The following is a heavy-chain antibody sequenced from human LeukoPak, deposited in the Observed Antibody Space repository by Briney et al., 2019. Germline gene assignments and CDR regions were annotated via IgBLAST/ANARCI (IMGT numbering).Heavy chain of an antibody. Sequence: TGGSLRLSCAASGFTFSSYAMSWVRQAPGKGLEWVSAISGSGGSTYYADSVKGRFTISRDNSKNTLYLQMNSLRAEDTAVYYCAKDKRGVVVPAAISYYYYGMDVWGQGTTVTVSS. D-gene: IGHD2-2*02. CDR2: ISGSGGST. J-gene: IGHJ6*02. CDR1: GFTFSSYA. CDR3: AKDKRGVVVPAAISYYYYGMDV. V-gene: IGHV3-23*01.